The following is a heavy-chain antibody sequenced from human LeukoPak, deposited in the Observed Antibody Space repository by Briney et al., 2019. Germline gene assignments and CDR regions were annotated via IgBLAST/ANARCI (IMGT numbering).Heavy chain of an antibody. CDR2: INHSGST. Sequence: SETLSLTCTVSGGSISSYYWSWIRQPPGKGLEWIGEINHSGSTNYNPSLKSRVTISVDTSKNQFSLKLSSVTAADTAVYYCARDSGSYYVGFDYWGQGTLVTVSS. D-gene: IGHD1-26*01. CDR3: ARDSGSYYVGFDY. J-gene: IGHJ4*02. CDR1: GGSISSYY. V-gene: IGHV4-34*01.